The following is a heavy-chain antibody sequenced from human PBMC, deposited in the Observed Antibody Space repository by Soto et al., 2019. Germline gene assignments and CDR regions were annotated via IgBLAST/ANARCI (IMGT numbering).Heavy chain of an antibody. V-gene: IGHV3-15*07. CDR1: GFTFSNAW. J-gene: IGHJ3*02. CDR3: TTDRGQQLVHLKAFDI. Sequence: GGSLRLSCAASGFTFSNAWMNWVRQAPGKGLEWVGRIKSKTDGGTTDYAAPVKGRFTISRDDSKNTLYLQMNSLKTEDTAVYYCTTDRGQQLVHLKAFDIWGQGTMVTVSS. CDR2: IKSKTDGGTT. D-gene: IGHD6-13*01.